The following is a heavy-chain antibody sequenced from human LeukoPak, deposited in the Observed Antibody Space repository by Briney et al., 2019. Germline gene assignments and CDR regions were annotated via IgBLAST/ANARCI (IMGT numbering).Heavy chain of an antibody. V-gene: IGHV3-7*04. CDR2: IKQDGSKK. D-gene: IGHD5-24*01. Sequence: PGGSLRLSCAASGFTLSSYWMHWVRQAPGKGLEWVANIKQDGSKKSYVDSVKGRFTISRDNAKNSLYLQMNSLRAEDTAIYYCTRVGYIDEGIDYWGQGTLVTVSS. CDR1: GFTLSSYW. J-gene: IGHJ4*02. CDR3: TRVGYIDEGIDY.